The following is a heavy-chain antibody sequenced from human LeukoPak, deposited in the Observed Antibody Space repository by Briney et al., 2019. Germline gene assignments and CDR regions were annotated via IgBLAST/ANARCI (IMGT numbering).Heavy chain of an antibody. V-gene: IGHV1-18*01. Sequence: ASVKVSCKASGYTFTSYGISWVRQAPGQGLEWMGWISAYNGNTNYAQKLQSRVTMTTDTSTSTAYMELRSLRSDDTAVYYCARGLLSIAAAGIFPPDYWGQGTLVTVSS. CDR3: ARGLLSIAAAGIFPPDY. CDR2: ISAYNGNT. CDR1: GYTFTSYG. D-gene: IGHD6-13*01. J-gene: IGHJ4*02.